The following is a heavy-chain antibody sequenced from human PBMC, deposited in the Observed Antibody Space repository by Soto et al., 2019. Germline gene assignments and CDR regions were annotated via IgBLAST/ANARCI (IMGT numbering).Heavy chain of an antibody. J-gene: IGHJ6*02. D-gene: IGHD3-3*01. V-gene: IGHV1-69*13. CDR2: IIPIFGTA. CDR1: GGTFSSYA. CDR3: ARAGETIFGVVIIPYYYGMDV. Sequence: GASVKVSCKASGGTFSSYAISWVRQAPGQGLEWMGGIIPIFGTANYAQKFQGRVTITADESTSTAYMELSSLRSEDTAVYYCARAGETIFGVVIIPYYYGMDVWGQGTTVTVSS.